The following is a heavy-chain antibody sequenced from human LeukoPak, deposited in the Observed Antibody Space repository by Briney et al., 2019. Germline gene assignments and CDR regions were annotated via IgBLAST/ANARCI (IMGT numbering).Heavy chain of an antibody. Sequence: SVTVSCKASGGTFSSYAISWVRQAPGQGLEWTGGIIPIFGTANYAQKFQGRVTITTDESTSTAYMELSSLRSEDTAVYYCASWYSSSSWAFDIWGQGTMVTVSS. V-gene: IGHV1-69*05. CDR3: ASWYSSSSWAFDI. J-gene: IGHJ3*02. CDR2: IIPIFGTA. CDR1: GGTFSSYA. D-gene: IGHD6-6*01.